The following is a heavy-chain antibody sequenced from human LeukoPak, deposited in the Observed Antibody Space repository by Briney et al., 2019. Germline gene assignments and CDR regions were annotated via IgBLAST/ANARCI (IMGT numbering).Heavy chain of an antibody. V-gene: IGHV4-59*01. CDR1: GGSISSYY. D-gene: IGHD2-2*01. J-gene: IGHJ5*02. Sequence: SETLSLTCTVSGGSISSYYWSWIRQLPGKGLEWIGYIYYSGSTNYNPSLKSRVTLSIDTSKNQFSLSLTSVTAADTAVYYCASGGYCGSTSCYPKWFDPWGQGTLVTVSS. CDR2: IYYSGST. CDR3: ASGGYCGSTSCYPKWFDP.